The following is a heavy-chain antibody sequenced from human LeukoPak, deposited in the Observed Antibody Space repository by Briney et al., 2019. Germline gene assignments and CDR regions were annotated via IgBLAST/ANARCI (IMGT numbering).Heavy chain of an antibody. J-gene: IGHJ4*02. CDR3: ARAAVPAAHPYFDY. Sequence: ASVKVSCKASGYPFTGYYMHWVRQAPGQGLEWMGWINPNSGGTNYAQKFQGRVTMTRDTSISTAYMELSRLRSDDTAVYYCARAAVPAAHPYFDYWGQGTLVTVSS. CDR2: INPNSGGT. CDR1: GYPFTGYY. V-gene: IGHV1-2*02. D-gene: IGHD2-2*01.